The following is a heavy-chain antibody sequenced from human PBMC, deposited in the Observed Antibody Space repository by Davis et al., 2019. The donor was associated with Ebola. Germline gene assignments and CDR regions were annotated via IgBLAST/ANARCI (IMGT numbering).Heavy chain of an antibody. D-gene: IGHD6-19*01. CDR3: ARASFGYNSGWYADY. CDR2: VHGGNGNT. Sequence: ASVKVSCKASGYPFTDYGVSWVRQAPGQGLEWMGWVHGGNGNTKYSQRFQGRVTITTDTSASTVYLDLTSLRSDDTAVFYCARASFGYNSGWYADYWGPGSLVTVSS. CDR1: GYPFTDYG. J-gene: IGHJ4*02. V-gene: IGHV1-18*01.